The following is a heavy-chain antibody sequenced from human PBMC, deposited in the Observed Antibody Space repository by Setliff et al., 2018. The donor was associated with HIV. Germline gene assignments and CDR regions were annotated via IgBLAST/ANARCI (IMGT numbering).Heavy chain of an antibody. CDR3: TTDGPESSGYPYYFDH. CDR2: IESKTDGGTT. Sequence: GGSLRLSCAASGFTFSNAWMSWVRQAPGKGLEWVGHIESKTDGGTTDYAAPVKGRFTISRDDSKNTLYLQMNSLKTEDTAVYYCTTDGPESSGYPYYFDHWGQGTLVTVSS. CDR1: GFTFSNAW. J-gene: IGHJ4*02. D-gene: IGHD3-22*01. V-gene: IGHV3-15*04.